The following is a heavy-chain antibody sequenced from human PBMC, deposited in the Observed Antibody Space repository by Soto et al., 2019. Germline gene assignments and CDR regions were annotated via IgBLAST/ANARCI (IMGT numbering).Heavy chain of an antibody. J-gene: IGHJ4*02. CDR2: INPVNGDT. Sequence: ASVKVSCKASGYGFTSYTMHWVRQAPGQRLEWMGWINPVNGDTRNSQNFQGRVTFTRDTSASTTYMELSSLRSEDTAVYYCTRGPNSGSFDYWGQRTLVTVSS. D-gene: IGHD3-10*01. V-gene: IGHV1-3*01. CDR1: GYGFTSYT. CDR3: TRGPNSGSFDY.